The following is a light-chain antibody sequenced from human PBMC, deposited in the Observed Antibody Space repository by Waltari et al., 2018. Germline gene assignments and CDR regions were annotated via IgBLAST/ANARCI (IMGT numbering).Light chain of an antibody. Sequence: QTVVTQEPSLTVSPGGTVTLTCSSSTGPVDKYMYPNWFQQKPGQPPRPLIYSASSRHSWTPARFSGSLVGGKAVLTLSGVQPQDEADYYCLLYFLGDGVFGGGTKLTVL. CDR2: SAS. V-gene: IGLV7-43*01. CDR3: LLYFLGDGV. CDR1: TGPVDKYMY. J-gene: IGLJ3*02.